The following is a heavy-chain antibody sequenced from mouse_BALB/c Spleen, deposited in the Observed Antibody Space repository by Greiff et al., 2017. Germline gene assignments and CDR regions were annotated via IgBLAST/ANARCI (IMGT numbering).Heavy chain of an antibody. Sequence: QVQLQQSGAELVRPGTSVKISCKASGYTFTNYWLGWVKRRPGHGLGWIVDIYPGGGYTNYNAKFKGKATLTADTSSSTAYMQLSSLTSEATAVYFCARYYGSPCFDVWGAGTTVTVSS. D-gene: IGHD1-1*01. V-gene: IGHV1-63*02. CDR1: GYTFTNYW. J-gene: IGHJ1*01. CDR3: ARYYGSPCFDV. CDR2: IYPGGGYT.